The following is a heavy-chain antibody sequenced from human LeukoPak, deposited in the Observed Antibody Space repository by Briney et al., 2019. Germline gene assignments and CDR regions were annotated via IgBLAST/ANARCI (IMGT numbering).Heavy chain of an antibody. CDR3: ARVSSVRGVIPNYYFDY. D-gene: IGHD3-10*01. Sequence: ASAKVSCKASGYTFTGYYMHWVRQAPGQGLEWMGWINPNSGGTNYAQKFHGRVTMTRDTSISTAYMELSRLRSDDTAVYYCARVSSVRGVIPNYYFDYWGQGTLVTVSS. CDR1: GYTFTGYY. CDR2: INPNSGGT. J-gene: IGHJ4*02. V-gene: IGHV1-2*02.